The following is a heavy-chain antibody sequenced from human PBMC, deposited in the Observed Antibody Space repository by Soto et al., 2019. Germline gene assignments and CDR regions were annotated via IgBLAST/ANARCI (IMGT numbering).Heavy chain of an antibody. CDR2: IYFSGST. Sequence: SETLSLTCIVSGDSISSYSWNWIRQSPGMGLEWIGYIYFSGSTKYNPSLQSRVTFSVDTSKNQFSLRLRSVTAADTAVSYCAGRRQTDSSSSQANWLAPWRHGTLVTVSS. J-gene: IGHJ5*02. CDR1: GDSISSYS. V-gene: IGHV4-59*08. CDR3: AGRRQTDSSSSQANWLAP. D-gene: IGHD3-22*01.